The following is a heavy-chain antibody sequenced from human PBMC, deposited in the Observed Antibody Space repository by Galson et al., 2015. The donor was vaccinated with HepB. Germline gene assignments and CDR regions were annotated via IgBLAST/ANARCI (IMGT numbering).Heavy chain of an antibody. D-gene: IGHD3-3*01. CDR2: ISGSGGST. V-gene: IGHV3-23*01. Sequence: SLRLSCAASGFTFSSYAMSWVRQAPGKGLEWVSAISGSGGSTYYADSVKGRFTISRDNSKNTLYLQMNSLRAEDTAVYYCAKDGRGNAPYDFWSGQTLIKAWFDPWGQGTLVTVSS. CDR1: GFTFSSYA. J-gene: IGHJ5*02. CDR3: AKDGRGNAPYDFWSGQTLIKAWFDP.